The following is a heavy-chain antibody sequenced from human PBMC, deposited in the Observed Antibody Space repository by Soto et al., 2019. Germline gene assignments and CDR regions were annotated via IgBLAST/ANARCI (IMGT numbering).Heavy chain of an antibody. Sequence: QVQLVESGGGVVQPGRSLRLSCAASGFTFSSYAMHWVRQAPGKGLEWVAVISYDGSNKYYADSVKGRFTISRDNSKNTLYLQMNSLRAEDTAVYYCARGTYDFWSGWRDYYYYGMDVWGQGTTVTVSS. V-gene: IGHV3-30-3*01. D-gene: IGHD3-3*01. CDR2: ISYDGSNK. J-gene: IGHJ6*02. CDR1: GFTFSSYA. CDR3: ARGTYDFWSGWRDYYYYGMDV.